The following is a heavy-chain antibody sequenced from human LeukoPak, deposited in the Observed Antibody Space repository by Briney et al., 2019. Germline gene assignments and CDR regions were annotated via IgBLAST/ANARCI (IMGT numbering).Heavy chain of an antibody. Sequence: SETLSLTCTVSGASISSGTYYWAWIRQPPGKGLEWIGNIYYSGSTSYNPPLESRVTISVDTSKNQFSLKLSSVTAADTAVYYCARQPYYDSSGPYFDYWGQGTLVTVSS. J-gene: IGHJ4*02. V-gene: IGHV4-39*01. CDR1: GASISSGTYY. CDR2: IYYSGST. CDR3: ARQPYYDSSGPYFDY. D-gene: IGHD3-22*01.